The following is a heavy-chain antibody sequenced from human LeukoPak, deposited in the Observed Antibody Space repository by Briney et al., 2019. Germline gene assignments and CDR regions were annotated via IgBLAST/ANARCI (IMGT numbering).Heavy chain of an antibody. Sequence: GGSLRLSCAASGFTFSDYYMSWIRQAPGKGLEWVSYISSSGSTIYYADSVKGRFTISRDNAKNSLYLQMNSLRAEDTAVYYCARAPYNWNEEGSAYAFDIWGQGTMVTVSS. CDR3: ARAPYNWNEEGSAYAFDI. CDR2: ISSSGSTI. J-gene: IGHJ3*02. CDR1: GFTFSDYY. D-gene: IGHD1-20*01. V-gene: IGHV3-11*04.